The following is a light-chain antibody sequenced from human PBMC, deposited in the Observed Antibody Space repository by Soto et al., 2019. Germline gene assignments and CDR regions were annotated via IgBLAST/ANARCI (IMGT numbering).Light chain of an antibody. J-gene: IGKJ2*01. CDR1: QSISSW. Sequence: DIQMTQSPSTLSASVGDRVTITCRASQSISSWLAWYQQKPGKAPKLLIYDASSLESGVPSRFSGSGSGTXXXXXXXXXXXDDFXTYYCXQXXXYSDTFGQGTKV. V-gene: IGKV1-5*01. CDR3: XQXXXYSDT. CDR2: DAS.